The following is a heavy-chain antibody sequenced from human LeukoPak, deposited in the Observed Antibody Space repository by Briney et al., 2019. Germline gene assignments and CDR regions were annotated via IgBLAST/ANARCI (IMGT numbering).Heavy chain of an antibody. CDR1: GVSVSSSDFN. CDR3: ARDPSGYYPYFDY. J-gene: IGHJ4*02. CDR2: IFYSGST. V-gene: IGHV4-39*01. D-gene: IGHD3-3*01. Sequence: SETLSLTCTVSGVSVSSSDFNWAWIRQPPGQGLEWIGTIFYSGSTYYNPSLGSRVAISVDTSKNQFSLDLSSVTAADTAVYYCARDPSGYYPYFDYWGQGTLVTVSS.